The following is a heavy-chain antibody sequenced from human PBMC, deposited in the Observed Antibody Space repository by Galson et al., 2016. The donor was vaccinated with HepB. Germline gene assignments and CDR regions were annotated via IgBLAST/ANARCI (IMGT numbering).Heavy chain of an antibody. Sequence: PALVKPTQTLALTCNFSGFSLKTDEMCVTWIRQPPGKALEWLARIYWDDEKLYSVSLKTRLSISKDASRNLVVLTMTNMNPVDTGTYYCARTRGPTKGIDVWGQGILVTVSS. J-gene: IGHJ4*02. D-gene: IGHD2-8*01. V-gene: IGHV2-70*17. CDR3: ARTRGPTKGIDV. CDR2: IYWDDEK. CDR1: GFSLKTDEMC.